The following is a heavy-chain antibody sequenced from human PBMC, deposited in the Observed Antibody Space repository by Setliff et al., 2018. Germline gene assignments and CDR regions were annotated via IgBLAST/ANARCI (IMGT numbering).Heavy chain of an antibody. J-gene: IGHJ4*02. CDR3: ARPRYCSGGSCYCFDY. V-gene: IGHV4-38-2*01. Sequence: SETLSLTCAVSGYSISSGYYWGWIRQPPGKGLEWIGSIYHSGSTYSNPSLKSRVTISVDTSKNQFSLKLSSVTAADTAVYYCARPRYCSGGSCYCFDYWGQGTLVTVSS. D-gene: IGHD2-15*01. CDR2: IYHSGST. CDR1: GYSISSGYY.